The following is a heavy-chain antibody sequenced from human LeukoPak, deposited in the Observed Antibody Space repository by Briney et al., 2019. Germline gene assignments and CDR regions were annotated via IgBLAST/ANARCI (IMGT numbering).Heavy chain of an antibody. V-gene: IGHV3-33*06. Sequence: AGRSLRLSCAASGFTFSSYGMHWVRQAPGKGLERVAVIWYDGSNKYYADSVKGRFTISRDNSKNTLYLQMNSLRAGDTAVYYCAKDAGVAEGPTIVVVPTYYFDYWGQGTLVTVSS. CDR1: GFTFSSYG. J-gene: IGHJ4*02. CDR2: IWYDGSNK. D-gene: IGHD3-22*01. CDR3: AKDAGVAEGPTIVVVPTYYFDY.